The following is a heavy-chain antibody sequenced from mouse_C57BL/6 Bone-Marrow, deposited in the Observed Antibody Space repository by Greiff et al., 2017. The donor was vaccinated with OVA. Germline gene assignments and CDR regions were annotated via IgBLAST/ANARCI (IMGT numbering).Heavy chain of an antibody. Sequence: QVHVKQSGAELAKPGASVKLSCKASGYTFTSYWMHWVKQRPGQGLEWIGYINPSSGYTKYNQKFKDKATLTADKSSSTAYMQLSSLTYEDSAVYYCARALTTDWYFDVWGTGTTVTVSS. CDR3: ARALTTDWYFDV. D-gene: IGHD1-1*01. V-gene: IGHV1-7*01. J-gene: IGHJ1*03. CDR2: INPSSGYT. CDR1: GYTFTSYW.